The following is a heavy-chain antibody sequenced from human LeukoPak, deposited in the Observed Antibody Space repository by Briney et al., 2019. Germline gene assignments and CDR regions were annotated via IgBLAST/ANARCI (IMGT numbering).Heavy chain of an antibody. CDR3: ARDDYSGSCVDY. J-gene: IGHJ4*02. V-gene: IGHV3-7*01. D-gene: IGHD1-26*01. Sequence: PGGSVRLSCAACGFTYSSYWMSCVRQARGKGREGAAKIKQDGSEKYYVDSVTNRFTISRHNAKNSLHMQMNSLRAEDTAVYYGARDDYSGSCVDYWGQGTLVTVSS. CDR2: IKQDGSEK. CDR1: GFTYSSYW.